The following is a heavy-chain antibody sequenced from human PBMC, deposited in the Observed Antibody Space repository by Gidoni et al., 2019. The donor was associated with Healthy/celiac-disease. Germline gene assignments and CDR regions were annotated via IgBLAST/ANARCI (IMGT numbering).Heavy chain of an antibody. V-gene: IGHV1-69*01. Sequence: VQLLQSGPEVTQPGPSAQASCQPPGGTSSSYAISWVRKAPGQGLEWMGGIIPIFGTANYAQKFQGRVTITADESTSTAYMELSSLRSEDTAVYYCAGGTHTLRYFDWLPLWGQGTLVTVSS. CDR3: AGGTHTLRYFDWLPL. CDR2: IIPIFGTA. CDR1: GGTSSSYA. J-gene: IGHJ5*02. D-gene: IGHD3-9*01.